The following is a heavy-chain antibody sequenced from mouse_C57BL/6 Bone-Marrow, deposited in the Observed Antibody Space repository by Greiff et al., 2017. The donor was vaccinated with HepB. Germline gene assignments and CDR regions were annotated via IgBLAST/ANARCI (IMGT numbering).Heavy chain of an antibody. V-gene: IGHV2-2*01. CDR2: IWRGGST. Sequence: QVQLKESGPGLVQPSQSLSITCTVSGFSLTSYGVHWVRQSPGKGLEWLGVIWRGGSTDYNAAFISRLSIRKDNSKSQVFFKMNSLQADDTAIYYCARALYYGSSPFAYWGQGTLVTVSA. D-gene: IGHD1-1*01. CDR1: GFSLTSYG. CDR3: ARALYYGSSPFAY. J-gene: IGHJ3*01.